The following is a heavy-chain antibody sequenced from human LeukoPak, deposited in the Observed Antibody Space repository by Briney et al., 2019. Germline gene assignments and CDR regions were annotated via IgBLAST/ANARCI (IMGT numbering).Heavy chain of an antibody. Sequence: GGSLRLSCAASGFTFSSHVMNWVRQAPGKGLEWVSSITGTGDRTFYTDSVKGRFTISRDNSKNALSLQMNSLRAEDTALYYCAKLDDYYDSSGYSFLYWGQGTLVTVSS. CDR1: GFTFSSHV. CDR2: ITGTGDRT. J-gene: IGHJ4*02. V-gene: IGHV3-23*01. CDR3: AKLDDYYDSSGYSFLY. D-gene: IGHD3-22*01.